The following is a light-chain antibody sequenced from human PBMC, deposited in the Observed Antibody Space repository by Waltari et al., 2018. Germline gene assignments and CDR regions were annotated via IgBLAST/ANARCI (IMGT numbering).Light chain of an antibody. V-gene: IGKV3-15*01. J-gene: IGKJ1*01. CDR3: QQYNNWPT. CDR1: QSVSSN. Sequence: ETVMTQSPATLSVSPGERATFSCRASQSVSSNLAWYQQKPGQAPRLLIYGASTRATGIPVRFSGSGSGTEFPLTISSLQSEDSAVYYCQQYNNWPTFGQGTKVEIK. CDR2: GAS.